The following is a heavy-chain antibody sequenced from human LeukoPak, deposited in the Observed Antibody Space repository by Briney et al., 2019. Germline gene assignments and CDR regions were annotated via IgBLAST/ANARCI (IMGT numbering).Heavy chain of an antibody. J-gene: IGHJ4*02. D-gene: IGHD2-15*01. CDR2: ISGSGGST. CDR1: GFTFSSYA. CDR3: AKGTGQLLQDFDY. V-gene: IGHV3-23*01. Sequence: GGSLRLSCAASGFTFSSYAMSWVRQAPGKGLKWVSAISGSGGSTYYADSVKGRFTVSRDNSKNTLYLQMNSLRAEDTAVYYCAKGTGQLLQDFDYWGQGTLVTVSS.